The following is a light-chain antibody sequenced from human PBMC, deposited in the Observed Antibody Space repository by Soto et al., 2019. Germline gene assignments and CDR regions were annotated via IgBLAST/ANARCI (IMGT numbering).Light chain of an antibody. V-gene: IGLV1-44*01. CDR2: SNN. CDR3: AAWDDSLNGPLYV. J-gene: IGLJ1*01. Sequence: SVLTQPPPASGTPGQRVTISCSGNSSNIGSSTVNWYQQLPGTAPKLLIYSNNQRPSGVPDRFSGPKSGTSASLAISGLQSEDEADYYCAAWDDSLNGPLYVFGTGTKVTVL. CDR1: SSNIGSST.